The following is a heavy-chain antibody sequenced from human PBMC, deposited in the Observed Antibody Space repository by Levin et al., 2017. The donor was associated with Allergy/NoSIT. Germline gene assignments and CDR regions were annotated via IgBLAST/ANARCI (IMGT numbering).Heavy chain of an antibody. CDR1: GFDVDDYA. D-gene: IGHD3-16*01. Sequence: SCAASGFDVDDYAMHWVRQAPGKGLEWVSGISWNSGSLDYADSVKGRFTISRDSAKNSVHLQMNSLRAEDTALYYCAKEAGGANYFNHWGQGTLVTVSS. J-gene: IGHJ4*02. CDR2: ISWNSGSL. CDR3: AKEAGGANYFNH. V-gene: IGHV3-9*01.